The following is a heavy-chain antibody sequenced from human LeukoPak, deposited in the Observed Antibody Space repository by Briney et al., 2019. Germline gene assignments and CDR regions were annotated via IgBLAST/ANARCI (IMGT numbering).Heavy chain of an antibody. CDR1: GFTFSSYA. V-gene: IGHV3-30-3*01. D-gene: IGHD6-6*01. J-gene: IGHJ6*02. CDR3: RYEYSSPSDYYYYHYGMDV. Sequence: GGSLRLSCAASGFTFSSYAMHWVRQAPGKGLEWVAVISYDGSNKYYADSVKGRFTISRDNSKNTLYLQMNSLRAEATAVYYCRYEYSSPSDYYYYHYGMDVWGQGPTVTVSS. CDR2: ISYDGSNK.